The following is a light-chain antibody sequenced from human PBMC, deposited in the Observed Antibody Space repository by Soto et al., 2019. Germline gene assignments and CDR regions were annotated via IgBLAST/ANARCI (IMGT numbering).Light chain of an antibody. Sequence: DIQMTQSPFSLAASVGDRVTDSCRSSQNIDTFLNWYRHQPGKGPGLLIFGASGLHSGVPSRFSGGGSGTEFTLIISSLQPEDFATYYCQQPHRILALTFGGGTQVEI. V-gene: IGKV1-39*01. CDR2: GAS. J-gene: IGKJ4*01. CDR3: QQPHRILALT. CDR1: QNIDTF.